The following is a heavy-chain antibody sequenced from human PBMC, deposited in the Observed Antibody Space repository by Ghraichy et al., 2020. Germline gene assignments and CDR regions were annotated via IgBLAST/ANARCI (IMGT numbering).Heavy chain of an antibody. CDR2: IYSGGST. J-gene: IGHJ5*02. V-gene: IGHV3-53*01. CDR3: ARDSSSWPNWFDP. CDR1: GFTVSSNY. Sequence: GGSLRLSCAASGFTVSSNYMSWVRQAPGKGLEWVSVIYSGGSTYYADSVKGRFTISRDNSKNTLYLQMNSLGAEDTAVYYCARDSSSWPNWFDPWGQGTLVTVSS. D-gene: IGHD6-13*01.